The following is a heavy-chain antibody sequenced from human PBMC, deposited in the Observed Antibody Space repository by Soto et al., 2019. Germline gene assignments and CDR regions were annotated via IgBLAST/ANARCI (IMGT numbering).Heavy chain of an antibody. V-gene: IGHV4-59*01. CDR1: GGSISSYY. Sequence: QVQLQESGPGLVKPSETLSLTCTVSGGSISSYYWSWIRQPPGKGLEWIGYIYYTGSTNYNPSLTRRVTITVDTSKNQFSLQLSSVTAADTAVYYCANVNSYFDLWGRGTMVTVSS. D-gene: IGHD3-16*01. J-gene: IGHJ2*01. CDR2: IYYTGST. CDR3: ANVNSYFDL.